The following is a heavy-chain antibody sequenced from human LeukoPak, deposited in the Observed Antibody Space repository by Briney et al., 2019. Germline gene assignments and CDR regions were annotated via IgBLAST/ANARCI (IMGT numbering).Heavy chain of an antibody. CDR1: GLTFNRHW. V-gene: IGHV3-7*01. D-gene: IGHD3-10*01. J-gene: IGHJ4*02. CDR3: ASRPGNGWLGVFYF. CDR2: IKQDGSEK. Sequence: GGSLRLSCAASGLTFNRHWMSWVRQAPGKGREGVANIKQDGSEKYYLDSVRGRFTISRDNYENSLYVQMKSLRAEDTGVYCCASRPGNGWLGVFYFWGQGTLVTVSS.